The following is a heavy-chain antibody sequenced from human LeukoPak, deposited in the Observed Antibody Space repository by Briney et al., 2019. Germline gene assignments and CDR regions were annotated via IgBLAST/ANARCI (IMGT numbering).Heavy chain of an antibody. CDR3: AKDPYYYGSGSYPNYMDV. Sequence: GGSLRLSCAGSGFTFSSYGMHWVRQAPGKGLEWVAFIRYDGSNKYYADSVKGRFTISRDNSKNTLYLQMNSLRAKDTAVYYCAKDPYYYGSGSYPNYMDVWGKGTTVTVSS. CDR2: IRYDGSNK. D-gene: IGHD3-10*01. CDR1: GFTFSSYG. V-gene: IGHV3-30*02. J-gene: IGHJ6*03.